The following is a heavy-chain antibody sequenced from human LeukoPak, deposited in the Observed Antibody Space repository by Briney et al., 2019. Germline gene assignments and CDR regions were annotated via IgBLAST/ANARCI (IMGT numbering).Heavy chain of an antibody. CDR2: ISWNSGTI. Sequence: GGXXRLSXAXSGFTFDDYAMHWVRQAPGKGLEWVSVISWNSGTIDYADSVKGRFTISRDNAKNSLYLQMNRLRAEDTALYYCAKDLAFGITLRRGSNSHKGYWGQGTLVXV. CDR3: AKDLAFGITLRRGSNSHKGY. J-gene: IGHJ4*02. D-gene: IGHD3-10*01. V-gene: IGHV3-9*01. CDR1: GFTFDDYA.